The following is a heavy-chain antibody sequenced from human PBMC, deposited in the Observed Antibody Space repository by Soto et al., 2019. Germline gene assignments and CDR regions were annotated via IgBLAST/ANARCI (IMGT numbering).Heavy chain of an antibody. J-gene: IGHJ6*02. Sequence: GGSLRLSCAASGFTFSSYAMHWVRQAPGKGLEWVAVISYDGSNKYYADSVKGRFTISRDNSKNTLYLQMNSLRAEDTAVYYCARDTPMVRYRHYYYGMDVWGQGTTVTVSS. CDR1: GFTFSSYA. V-gene: IGHV3-30-3*01. CDR3: ARDTPMVRYRHYYYGMDV. CDR2: ISYDGSNK. D-gene: IGHD3-10*01.